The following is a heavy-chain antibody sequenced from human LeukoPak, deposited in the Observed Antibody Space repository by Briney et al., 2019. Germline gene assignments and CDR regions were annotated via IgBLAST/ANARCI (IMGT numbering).Heavy chain of an antibody. Sequence: GGSLRLSCAASGFTFSSYEMNWVRRAPGKWLEWVSYISSSGSTIYYADSVKGRFTISRDNAKNSLYLQMNSLRAEDTAVYYCAELGITMIGGVWGKGTTVTISS. CDR1: GFTFSSYE. CDR2: ISSSGSTI. J-gene: IGHJ6*04. D-gene: IGHD3-10*02. V-gene: IGHV3-48*03. CDR3: AELGITMIGGV.